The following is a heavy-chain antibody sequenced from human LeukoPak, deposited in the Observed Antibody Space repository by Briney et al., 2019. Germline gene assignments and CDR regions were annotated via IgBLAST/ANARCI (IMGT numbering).Heavy chain of an antibody. CDR1: GFTFSSWW. Sequence: GGSLRLSCAVSGFTFSSWWMTWVRQAPGKGLEWVANIKQDGSETFYVDSVKGRFSISRDNAKKSLYLQMNSLRAEDTAVYYCAREYCSGGSCSKAGFDPWGQGTLVTVSS. CDR3: AREYCSGGSCSKAGFDP. D-gene: IGHD2-15*01. V-gene: IGHV3-7*01. J-gene: IGHJ5*02. CDR2: IKQDGSET.